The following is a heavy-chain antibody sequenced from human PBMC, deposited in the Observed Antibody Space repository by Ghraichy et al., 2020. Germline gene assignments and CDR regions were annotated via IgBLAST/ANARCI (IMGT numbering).Heavy chain of an antibody. CDR3: ASDWSSLYGGDYYYYMDL. V-gene: IGHV3-21*01. CDR1: GFTFSSYS. CDR2: ISSSSSYI. J-gene: IGHJ6*03. Sequence: LSLTCAASGFTFSSYSMNWVRQAPGKGLEWVSSISSSSSYIYYADSVKGRFTISRDNAKNSLYLQMNSLRAEDTAVYYCASDWSSLYGGDYYYYMDLWGKRTTVTVSS. D-gene: IGHD6-13*01.